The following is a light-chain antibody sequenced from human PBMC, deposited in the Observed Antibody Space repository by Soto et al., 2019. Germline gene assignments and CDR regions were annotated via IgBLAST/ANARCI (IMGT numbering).Light chain of an antibody. CDR3: AAWDDSLNGLV. V-gene: IGLV1-44*01. CDR1: SSNIGSNT. CDR2: NNN. J-gene: IGLJ1*01. Sequence: QAVVTQPPSASGTPGQRVTISCSGSSSNIGSNTVNWYQQLPGTAPKLLIYNNNQRPSGVPDRFSGSKSGTSASLAISGLQSDDEADYYCAAWDDSLNGLVFGTGTKLTVL.